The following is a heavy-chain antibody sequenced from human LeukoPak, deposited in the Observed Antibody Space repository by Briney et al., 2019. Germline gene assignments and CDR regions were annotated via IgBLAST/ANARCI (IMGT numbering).Heavy chain of an antibody. Sequence: PGGSLRLSCAASGFTFSSYSMNWVRQAPGKGLEWVSSISSSSSYIYYADSVKGRFTISRDNAKNSLYLQMNSLRAEDTAVYYCARGDSAYCGGDCSSDYWGQGTLVTVSS. CDR2: ISSSSSYI. V-gene: IGHV3-21*01. D-gene: IGHD2-21*02. CDR1: GFTFSSYS. CDR3: ARGDSAYCGGDCSSDY. J-gene: IGHJ4*02.